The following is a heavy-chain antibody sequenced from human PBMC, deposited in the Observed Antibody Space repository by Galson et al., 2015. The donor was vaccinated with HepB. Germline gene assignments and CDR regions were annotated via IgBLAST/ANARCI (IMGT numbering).Heavy chain of an antibody. V-gene: IGHV1-2*06. J-gene: IGHJ6*03. CDR1: GYTFTGYY. Sequence: SVKVSCKASGYTFTGYYMHWVRQAPGQGLEWMGRINPNSGGTNYAQKFQGRVTMTRDTSISTAYMELSRLRSDDTAVYYCASLATVSQPSYYYYYMDVWGKGTTVTVSS. CDR2: INPNSGGT. D-gene: IGHD4-17*01. CDR3: ASLATVSQPSYYYYYMDV.